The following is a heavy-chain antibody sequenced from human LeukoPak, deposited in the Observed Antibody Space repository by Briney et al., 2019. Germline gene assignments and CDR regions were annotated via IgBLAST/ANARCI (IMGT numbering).Heavy chain of an antibody. J-gene: IGHJ3*02. D-gene: IGHD3-10*02. Sequence: SETLSLTCSVSGYSISSGYYWGWIRQPPGKGLEWIGSIYHSGSTYYNSSLKSRVTISVDTSKNQFSLKLSSVTAADTAVYYCASHVFGDVFDIWGQGTMVTVPS. CDR1: GYSISSGYY. CDR2: IYHSGST. CDR3: ASHVFGDVFDI. V-gene: IGHV4-38-2*02.